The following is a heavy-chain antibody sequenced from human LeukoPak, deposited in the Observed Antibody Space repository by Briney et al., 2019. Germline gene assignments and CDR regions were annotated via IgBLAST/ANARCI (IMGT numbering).Heavy chain of an antibody. D-gene: IGHD2-2*01. J-gene: IGHJ6*03. CDR2: ISYDGSNK. CDR3: ARDGEGQYCSSTSCYYYYYMDV. Sequence: GGSLRLSCAASGFTFSSYAMHWVRQAPGRGLEWVAVISYDGSNKYYADSVKGRFTISRDNSKNTLYLQMNSLRAEDTAVYYCARDGEGQYCSSTSCYYYYYMDVWGKGTTVTVSS. V-gene: IGHV3-30*04. CDR1: GFTFSSYA.